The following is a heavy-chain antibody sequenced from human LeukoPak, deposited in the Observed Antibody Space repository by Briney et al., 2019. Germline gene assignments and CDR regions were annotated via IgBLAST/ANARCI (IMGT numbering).Heavy chain of an antibody. J-gene: IGHJ3*02. D-gene: IGHD5-18*01. Sequence: SETLSLTCVVSGGSINIYYWSWIRQPPGKGLEWIAYIHSNGNTNYNPSFKSRVTVSVDTSKNQLSLRLTSVAAADTAIYYCARQPSATAAFDIWGQGTMVIVSS. CDR1: GGSINIYY. CDR3: ARQPSATAAFDI. CDR2: IHSNGNT. V-gene: IGHV4-59*08.